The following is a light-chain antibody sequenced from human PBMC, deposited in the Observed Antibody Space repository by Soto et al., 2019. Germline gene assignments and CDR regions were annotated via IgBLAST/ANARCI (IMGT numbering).Light chain of an antibody. V-gene: IGKV3D-20*02. Sequence: EIVFTQSPGTLSLSPGERATLSCRASQSVSSSYLAWYQQKPGQAPRLLIYDASSRATGIPDRFSGSGSGTDFTLTISSLEPEDFAVYYCQQRSNWPPWTFGQGTKVDIK. CDR3: QQRSNWPPWT. CDR2: DAS. J-gene: IGKJ1*01. CDR1: QSVSSSY.